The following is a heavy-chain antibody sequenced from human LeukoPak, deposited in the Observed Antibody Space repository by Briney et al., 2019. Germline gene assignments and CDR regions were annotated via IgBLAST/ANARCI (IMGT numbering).Heavy chain of an antibody. V-gene: IGHV3-11*01. J-gene: IGHJ4*02. D-gene: IGHD3-9*01. CDR1: GFTFSDYY. CDR3: TRPYYDYLTGYYSDY. Sequence: PGGSLRLSCGASGFTFSDYYMSWIRQAPGKGLEWVSYISGSGDIIYYIDSVKGRFTISRDNAKNSLYLQMISLRAEDTAVYYCTRPYYDYLTGYYSDYWGQGTLVTVSS. CDR2: ISGSGDII.